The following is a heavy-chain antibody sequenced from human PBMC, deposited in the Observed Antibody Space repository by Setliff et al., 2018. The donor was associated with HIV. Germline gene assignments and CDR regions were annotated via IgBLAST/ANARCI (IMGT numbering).Heavy chain of an antibody. Sequence: SLKISCAASGFTVSSHYMSWVRQAPGKGLEWVSIIYSIGSTYYADSVKGRFTISRDNSKNTVYLQMNSLRAEDTAVYYCAKDSEFFPVPDRSGYMDYWGQGTPVTVSS. V-gene: IGHV3-66*03. CDR3: AKDSEFFPVPDRSGYMDY. D-gene: IGHD5-12*01. CDR1: GFTVSSHY. CDR2: IYSIGST. J-gene: IGHJ4*02.